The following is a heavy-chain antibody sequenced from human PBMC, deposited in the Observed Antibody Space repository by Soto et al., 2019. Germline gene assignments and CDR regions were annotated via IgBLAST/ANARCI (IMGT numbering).Heavy chain of an antibody. CDR2: ISGSGGST. CDR1: GFTFSSYA. D-gene: IGHD6-13*01. CDR3: QGVAGTPRGGFLYYYGMDV. J-gene: IGHJ6*02. V-gene: IGHV3-23*01. Sequence: GGSLRLSCAASGFTFSSYAMSWVRQAPGKGLEWVSAISGSGGSTYYADSVKGRFTISRDNSKNTLYLQMNSLRAEDTAVYYCQGVAGTPRGGFLYYYGMDVWGQGTTVTVSS.